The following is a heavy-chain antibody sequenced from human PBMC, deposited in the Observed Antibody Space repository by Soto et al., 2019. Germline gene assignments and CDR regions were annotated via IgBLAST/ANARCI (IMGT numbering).Heavy chain of an antibody. D-gene: IGHD1-26*01. CDR3: AKVRSSGSYWCFDY. J-gene: IGHJ4*02. CDR2: ISGSGGST. V-gene: IGHV3-23*01. CDR1: GFTFSSYA. Sequence: QPGGSLRLSCAASGFTFSSYAMSWVRQAPGKGLEWVSAISGSGGSTYYADSVKGRFTISRDNSKDTLYLQMNSLRAEDTAVYYCAKVRSSGSYWCFDYWGQGTLVTVSS.